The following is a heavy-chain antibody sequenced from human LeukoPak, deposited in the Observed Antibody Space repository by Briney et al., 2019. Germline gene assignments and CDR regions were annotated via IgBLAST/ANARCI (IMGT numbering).Heavy chain of an antibody. Sequence: PGGSLRLSCAASGFTFSSYSMNWVRQAPGKGLEWVSSISSSSSYIYYADSVKGRFTISRDNAKNSLYLQMNSLRAEDTAVYYCARGSSEGLDYWGQGTLGTVSS. CDR1: GFTFSSYS. CDR2: ISSSSSYI. CDR3: ARGSSEGLDY. D-gene: IGHD6-6*01. J-gene: IGHJ4*02. V-gene: IGHV3-21*01.